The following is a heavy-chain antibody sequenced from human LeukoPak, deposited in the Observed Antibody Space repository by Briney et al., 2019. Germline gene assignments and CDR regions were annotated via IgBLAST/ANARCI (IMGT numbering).Heavy chain of an antibody. CDR3: ARSQSSDYDFWSGYYTRYYMDV. CDR1: GGSISSYY. J-gene: IGHJ6*03. Sequence: KPSETLSLTCTVSGGSISSYYWSWIRQPPGKGLEWIGYTYYSGSTNYNPSLKSRVTISVDTSKNQFSLKLSAVTAADTAVYYCARSQSSDYDFWSGYYTRYYMDVWGKGTTVTVSS. CDR2: TYYSGST. D-gene: IGHD3-3*01. V-gene: IGHV4-59*01.